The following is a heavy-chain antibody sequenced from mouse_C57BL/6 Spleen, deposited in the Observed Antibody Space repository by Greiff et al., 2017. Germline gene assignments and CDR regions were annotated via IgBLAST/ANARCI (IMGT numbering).Heavy chain of an antibody. V-gene: IGHV1-18*01. D-gene: IGHD4-1*01. J-gene: IGHJ3*01. CDR2: INPNNGGT. CDR3: ARAELGRGFAY. Sequence: EVKLQESGPELVKPGASVKIPCKASGYTFTDYNMDWVKQSHGKSLEWIGDINPNNGGTIYNQKFKGKATLTVDKSSSTAYMELRSLTSEDTAVYYCARAELGRGFAYWGQGTLVTVSA. CDR1: GYTFTDYN.